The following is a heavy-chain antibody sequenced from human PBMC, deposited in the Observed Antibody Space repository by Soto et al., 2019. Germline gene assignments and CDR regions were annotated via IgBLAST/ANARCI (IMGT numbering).Heavy chain of an antibody. CDR2: IFANGHT. V-gene: IGHV4-4*07. Sequence: SETLSLTCTVSGGSFTSYYWTCIRQPPGKGLEWIGLIFANGHTDYNPSLKSRVTMSVDASKNQFSLRLTSMTAADTAVYYCVASLAASGLNWLDPWGRGTLVTVSS. D-gene: IGHD6-13*01. J-gene: IGHJ5*02. CDR1: GGSFTSYY. CDR3: VASLAASGLNWLDP.